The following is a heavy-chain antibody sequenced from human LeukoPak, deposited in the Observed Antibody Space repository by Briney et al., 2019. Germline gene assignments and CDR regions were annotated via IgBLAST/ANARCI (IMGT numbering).Heavy chain of an antibody. CDR1: GFTFSGHW. Sequence: GGSLRLSCAASGFTFSGHWMTWVRQAPGKGLEWVANIKEDGSKKNYVDSVKGRFTISRDNAKNSLYLQMTSLRAEDTTMYYCATPLDYRDSSGFHQGGDWGQGTLVTVSS. CDR2: IKEDGSKK. V-gene: IGHV3-7*03. D-gene: IGHD3-22*01. CDR3: ATPLDYRDSSGFHQGGD. J-gene: IGHJ4*02.